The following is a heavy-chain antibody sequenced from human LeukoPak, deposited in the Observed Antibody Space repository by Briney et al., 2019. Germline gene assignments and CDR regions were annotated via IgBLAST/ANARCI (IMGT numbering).Heavy chain of an antibody. J-gene: IGHJ4*02. CDR1: GGSINSSSYY. CDR3: ARYEGQWLALDY. Sequence: SETLSLTCTVSGGSINSSSYYWGWSRQPPGKGLEWIGSIYYSGTTYYNPSLKSRVTISEDTSKNQFSLKLSSVTAADTAVYYCARYEGQWLALDYWGQGTLVTVSS. CDR2: IYYSGTT. V-gene: IGHV4-39*01. D-gene: IGHD6-19*01.